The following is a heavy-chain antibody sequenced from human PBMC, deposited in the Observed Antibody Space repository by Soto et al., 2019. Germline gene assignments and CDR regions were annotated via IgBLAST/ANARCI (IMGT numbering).Heavy chain of an antibody. CDR1: VGSISSYY. D-gene: IGHD7-27*01. J-gene: IGHJ4*02. Sequence: PAEALSVTCTVSVGSISSYYWSWIRQPPGKGLEWIGYIYYIGSTNYNPSLKSRVTISVDTSKNQFSLKLSSVTAADTAVYYCARAQLGYYFDYWGQGTLVTVSS. CDR3: ARAQLGYYFDY. V-gene: IGHV4-59*01. CDR2: IYYIGST.